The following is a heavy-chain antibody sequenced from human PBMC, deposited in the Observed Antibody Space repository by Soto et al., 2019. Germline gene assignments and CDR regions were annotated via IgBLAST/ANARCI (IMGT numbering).Heavy chain of an antibody. CDR3: AREVGERDIVATGYFDY. D-gene: IGHD5-12*01. V-gene: IGHV4-30-4*01. J-gene: IGHJ4*02. CDR1: GGSISSGDYY. CDR2: IYYSGST. Sequence: SETLSLTCTASGGSISSGDYYWSWIRQPPGKGLEWIGYIYYSGSTYYNPSLKSRVTISVDTSKNQFSLKLSSVTAADTAVYYCAREVGERDIVATGYFDYWGQGTLVTVSS.